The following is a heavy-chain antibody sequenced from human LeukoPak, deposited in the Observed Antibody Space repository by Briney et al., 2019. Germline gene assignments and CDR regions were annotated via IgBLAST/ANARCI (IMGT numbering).Heavy chain of an antibody. J-gene: IGHJ4*02. V-gene: IGHV3-30-3*01. CDR3: ARDFGWLSGFDN. D-gene: IGHD3-9*01. CDR1: GFTFSSYA. CDR2: ISYDGTNK. Sequence: GGSLRLSCAASGFTFSSYAIRWVRQAPGKGLEWVAIISYDGTNKYYADSVRGRFTISRDNSKNTLYLQMNSPRAEDTAVYYCARDFGWLSGFDNWGQGTLVTVSS.